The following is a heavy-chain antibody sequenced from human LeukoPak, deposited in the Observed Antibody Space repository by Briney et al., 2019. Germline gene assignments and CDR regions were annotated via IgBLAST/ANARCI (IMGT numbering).Heavy chain of an antibody. CDR1: GFTFSNYW. V-gene: IGHV3-7*01. J-gene: IGHJ2*01. Sequence: HSGGSLRLSCAASGFTFSNYWMSWVRQAPGKGLEWLANINQDGSEIYYVDSVKGRFTISRDNGKNSLYLQINSLRADDTAVYYCARDQGSMIVVRTTNGFFDLWGRGTLVTVSS. CDR2: INQDGSEI. D-gene: IGHD3-22*01. CDR3: ARDQGSMIVVRTTNGFFDL.